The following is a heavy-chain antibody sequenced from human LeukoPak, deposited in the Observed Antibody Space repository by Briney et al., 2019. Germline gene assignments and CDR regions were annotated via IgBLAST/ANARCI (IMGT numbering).Heavy chain of an antibody. CDR3: ARREYSSSFNWFDP. D-gene: IGHD6-13*01. J-gene: IGHJ5*02. CDR1: GGSISSYY. CDR2: IYYSGST. Sequence: PSETLSLTCTVSGGSISSYYWSWIRQPPGKGLEWIGYIYYSGSTNYNPSLKSRVTISVDTSKNQFSLKLSSVTAADTAVYYCARREYSSSFNWFDPWGQGTLVTVSS. V-gene: IGHV4-59*08.